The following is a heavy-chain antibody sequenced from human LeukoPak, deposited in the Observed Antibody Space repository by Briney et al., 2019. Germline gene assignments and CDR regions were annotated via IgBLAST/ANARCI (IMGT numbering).Heavy chain of an antibody. CDR3: ARGLQWLVRLDY. CDR1: GFTFSSYS. CDR2: INHSGST. V-gene: IGHV4-34*01. D-gene: IGHD6-19*01. J-gene: IGHJ4*02. Sequence: GSLRLSCAASGFTFSSYSMNWVRQPPGKGLEWIGEINHSGSTNYNPSLKSRVTISVDTSKNQFSLKLSSVTAADTAVYYCARGLQWLVRLDYWGQGTLVTVSS.